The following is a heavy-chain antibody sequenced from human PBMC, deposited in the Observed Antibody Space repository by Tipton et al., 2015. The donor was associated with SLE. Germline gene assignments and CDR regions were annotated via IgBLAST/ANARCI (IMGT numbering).Heavy chain of an antibody. CDR1: GGTFSSYA. CDR2: IIPIFGTA. V-gene: IGHV1-69*01. Sequence: QSGAEVKKPGSSVKVSCKASGGTFSSYALSWVRQAPGQGLEWMGGIIPIFGTANYAQKFQGRVTITADESTNTAYMELSSLRSEDTAVYYCARDRRYSSGRGEDCDYWGQGTLVTVSS. D-gene: IGHD6-19*01. CDR3: ARDRRYSSGRGEDCDY. J-gene: IGHJ4*02.